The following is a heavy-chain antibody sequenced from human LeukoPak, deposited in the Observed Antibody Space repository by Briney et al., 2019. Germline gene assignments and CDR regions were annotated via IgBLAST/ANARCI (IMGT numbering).Heavy chain of an antibody. J-gene: IGHJ4*02. CDR2: ISGSGGST. D-gene: IGHD6-13*01. CDR1: GFTFSSYA. Sequence: GGSLRLSCAASGFTFSSYAMSWVRQAPGKGLELVSAISGSGGSTYYADSVKGRFTISRDNSKNTLYLQMNSLRAEDTAVYYCAKNSSSWYKGGYFDYWGQGTLVTASS. V-gene: IGHV3-23*01. CDR3: AKNSSSWYKGGYFDY.